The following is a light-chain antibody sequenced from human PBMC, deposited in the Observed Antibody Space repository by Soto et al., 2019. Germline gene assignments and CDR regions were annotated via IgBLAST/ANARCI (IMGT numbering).Light chain of an antibody. Sequence: EVVMTQSPATLSVSPGERATLSCRASQTVSRNLAWYQQRPGQAPRLLIYGASSRATGIPDRFSGSGSGTDFTLTISRLEPEDFAVYYCHQYDSWTCGQGTKVDI. CDR2: GAS. CDR3: HQYDSWT. J-gene: IGKJ1*01. CDR1: QTVSRN. V-gene: IGKV3D-15*01.